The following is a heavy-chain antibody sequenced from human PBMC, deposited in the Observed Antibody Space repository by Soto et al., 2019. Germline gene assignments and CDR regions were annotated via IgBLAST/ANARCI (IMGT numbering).Heavy chain of an antibody. V-gene: IGHV1-69*06. J-gene: IGHJ3*02. CDR2: TIPVFNTA. CDR3: AGGVYCARDYCTGLSAFDI. Sequence: QVQLEQSGAEVKQPGSSVKVSCKASGGTLSDHGVAWLRQAPGQGLEWMGGTIPVFNTAKYAQKFQGRVTVTADKFTNIDYMELSRLRYEDTVFSFCAGGVYCARDYCTGLSAFDIWGQGTMVIVSS. CDR1: GGTLSDHG. D-gene: IGHD2-8*01.